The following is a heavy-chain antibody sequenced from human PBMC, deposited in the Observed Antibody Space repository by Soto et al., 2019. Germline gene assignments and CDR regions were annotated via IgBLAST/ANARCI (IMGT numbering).Heavy chain of an antibody. V-gene: IGHV5-51*01. CDR2: IYPGDSDT. J-gene: IGHJ4*02. CDR3: TIFKDDIAAAGIIRH. D-gene: IGHD6-13*01. CDR1: GYTFANYW. Sequence: GESLKISCKGSGYTFANYWIGWVRQMPGKGLEWMGIIYPGDSDTRYSPSFQGQVTISADKSISTAYLQWSSLKASDSAMYYCTIFKDDIAAAGIIRHWGRGILVTVSS.